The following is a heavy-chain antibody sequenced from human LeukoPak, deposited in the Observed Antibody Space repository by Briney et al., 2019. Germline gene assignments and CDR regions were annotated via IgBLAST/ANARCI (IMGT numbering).Heavy chain of an antibody. D-gene: IGHD6-13*01. V-gene: IGHV4-59*01. CDR3: ARVSSSSWYDPRRGFYFDC. CDR2: IYYSGST. CDR1: GGSISSYY. J-gene: IGHJ4*02. Sequence: PSETLSLTCTVSGGSISSYYWSWIRQPPGKGLEWIGYIYYSGSTNYNPSLKSRVTISVDTSKNQFSLKLSSVTAADTAVYYCARVSSSSWYDPRRGFYFDCWGQGTLVTVSS.